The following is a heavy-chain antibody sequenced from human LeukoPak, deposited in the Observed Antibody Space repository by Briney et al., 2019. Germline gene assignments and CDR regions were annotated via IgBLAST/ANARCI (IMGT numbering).Heavy chain of an antibody. D-gene: IGHD1-7*01. CDR1: GGSISGGGYS. V-gene: IGHV4-30-4*07. Sequence: SETLSLTCAVSGGSISGGGYSWSWIRRPPGKGLEWIGYIYYSGTTYYNPSLKSRVTISVDTSKNQFSLKLSSVTAADTAVYYCARDRGGSDWNYHFDYWGQGTLVTVSS. CDR3: ARDRGGSDWNYHFDY. J-gene: IGHJ4*02. CDR2: IYYSGTT.